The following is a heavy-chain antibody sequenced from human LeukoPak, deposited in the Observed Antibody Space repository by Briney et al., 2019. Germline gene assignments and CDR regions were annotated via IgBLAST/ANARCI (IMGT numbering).Heavy chain of an antibody. V-gene: IGHV3-74*01. CDR3: ARGSRRGGMQYYFDY. Sequence: AGSLRLSCAASGFTFSSYWMHWVRQAPGKGLMWVSRINNDGSTTNYADSVKGRFTISRDNSKNTLYLQMNSLRAEDTAVYYCARGSRRGGMQYYFDYWGQGTLVTVSS. J-gene: IGHJ4*02. D-gene: IGHD3-16*01. CDR2: INNDGSTT. CDR1: GFTFSSYW.